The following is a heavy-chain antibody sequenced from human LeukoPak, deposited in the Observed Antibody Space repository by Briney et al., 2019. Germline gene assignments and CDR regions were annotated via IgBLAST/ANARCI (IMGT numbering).Heavy chain of an antibody. CDR2: IYHSGST. CDR1: GGSISSGGYS. CDR3: ARVLSRSFDY. J-gene: IGHJ4*02. Sequence: SETLSLTCAVSGGSISSGGYSWSWIRQPPGKGLGWIGYIYHSGSTYYNPSLKSRVTISVDRSKNQFSLKLSSVTAADMAVYYCARVLSRSFDYWGQGTLVTVSS. V-gene: IGHV4-30-2*01.